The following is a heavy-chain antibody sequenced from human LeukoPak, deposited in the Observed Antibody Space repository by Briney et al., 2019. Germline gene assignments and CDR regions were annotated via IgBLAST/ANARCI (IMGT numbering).Heavy chain of an antibody. CDR2: INSDGSST. D-gene: IGHD7-27*01. CDR1: GFTFSSFW. V-gene: IGHV3-74*01. Sequence: GGSLRLSCAASGFTFSSFWMHWVRHAPGKGLVWVSGINSDGSSTNYADSVKGRFTISRYNAKNTLYLQMNSLRAEDTAVYYCARGGLGDYWGQGTLVTVSS. CDR3: ARGGLGDY. J-gene: IGHJ4*02.